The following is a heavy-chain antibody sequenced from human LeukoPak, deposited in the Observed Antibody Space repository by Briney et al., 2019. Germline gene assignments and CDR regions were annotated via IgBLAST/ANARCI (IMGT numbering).Heavy chain of an antibody. CDR2: IIPIFGTA. D-gene: IGHD3-22*01. Sequence: SVKVSCKASGYTFTGYYMHWLRQAPGQGLEWMGGIIPIFGTANYAQNFQGRVTITADESTSTAYMELSSLRSEDTAVFYCAREWGHDNSGYYYAYWGQGTLVTVSS. CDR1: GYTFTGYY. V-gene: IGHV1-69*13. J-gene: IGHJ4*02. CDR3: AREWGHDNSGYYYAY.